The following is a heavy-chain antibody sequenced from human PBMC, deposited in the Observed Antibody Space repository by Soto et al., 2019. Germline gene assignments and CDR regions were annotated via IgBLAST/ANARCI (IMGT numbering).Heavy chain of an antibody. D-gene: IGHD1-26*01. CDR3: ARGGSLNWYFDL. CDR1: GFTFSRYW. CDR2: INSDGSST. J-gene: IGHJ2*01. Sequence: EVQLVESGGGLVQPGGSLRLSCAASGFTFSRYWMHWVRQAPGKGLVWVSRINSDGSSTSYADSVKGRFTISRDNAKNTLYLQMNSLRAEDTAVYYCARGGSLNWYFDLWGRGTLVTVSS. V-gene: IGHV3-74*01.